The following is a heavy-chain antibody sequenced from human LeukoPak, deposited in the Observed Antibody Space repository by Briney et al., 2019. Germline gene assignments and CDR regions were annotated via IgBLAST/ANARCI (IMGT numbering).Heavy chain of an antibody. CDR1: GFTFSSYA. Sequence: GGSLRLSCAASGFTFSSYAMSWVRQAPGKGLEWVSAISGSGGSTYYADSVKGRFIISRDTSKNTLYLQMNSLIAEDTAMYYCVREDLGVDYWGQGTLVTVSS. D-gene: IGHD1-26*01. CDR3: VREDLGVDY. V-gene: IGHV3-23*01. CDR2: ISGSGGST. J-gene: IGHJ4*02.